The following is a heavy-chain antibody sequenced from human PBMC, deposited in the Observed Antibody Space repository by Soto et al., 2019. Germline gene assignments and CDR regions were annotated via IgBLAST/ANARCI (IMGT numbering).Heavy chain of an antibody. V-gene: IGHV4-34*01. CDR3: ATRITVFGLLIPPFDP. CDR1: GGSVIGYD. J-gene: IGHJ5*02. D-gene: IGHD3-3*01. Sequence: ASETQSLTCAVYGGSVIGYDGNWIRQTPGKGLEWIGEINHTGGTHYHPSLKSRVTMSVDTSKNQFSLRLSSVTAADTAIYYCATRITVFGLLIPPFDPWGQGTQVTVSS. CDR2: INHTGGT.